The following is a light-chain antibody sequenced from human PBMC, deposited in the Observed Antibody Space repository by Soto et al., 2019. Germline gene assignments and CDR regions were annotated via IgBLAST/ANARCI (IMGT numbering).Light chain of an antibody. CDR1: QGLSSN. CDR2: GAS. J-gene: IGKJ5*01. V-gene: IGKV3-15*01. CDR3: QQYNNWPRIT. Sequence: EIVLTQSPATLSVSPGGRVTVACSASQGLSSNLAWYQQKPGQAPRLLIYGASTRATGIPARFSGSGSGTEFTLTISSLQSEDFAVYYCQQYNNWPRITFGQGTRLEIK.